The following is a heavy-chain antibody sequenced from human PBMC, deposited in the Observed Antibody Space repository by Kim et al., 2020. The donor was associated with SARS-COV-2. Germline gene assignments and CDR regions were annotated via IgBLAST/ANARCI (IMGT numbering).Heavy chain of an antibody. V-gene: IGHV3-66*01. CDR2: ST. CDR3: ARGNYYYGMDV. J-gene: IGHJ6*02. Sequence: STYCADSVKGRFTISRDTSKNTLYLQMNSLRAEDTAVYYCARGNYYYGMDVWGQGTTVTVSS.